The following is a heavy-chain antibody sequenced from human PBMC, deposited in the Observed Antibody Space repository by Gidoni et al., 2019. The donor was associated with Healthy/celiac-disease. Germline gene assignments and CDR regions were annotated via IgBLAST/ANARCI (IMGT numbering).Heavy chain of an antibody. CDR1: GFSLSTSGMC. CDR3: ARIRLGYCSGGSCLTGFDP. Sequence: QVTLRESGPALVKPTQTLTLTCTFSGFSLSTSGMCVSWIRQPPGKALEWLARIDWDDDKYYSTSLKTRLTISKDTSKNQVVLTMTNMDPVDTATYYCARIRLGYCSGGSCLTGFDPWGQGTLVTVSS. J-gene: IGHJ5*02. D-gene: IGHD2-15*01. V-gene: IGHV2-70*15. CDR2: IDWDDDK.